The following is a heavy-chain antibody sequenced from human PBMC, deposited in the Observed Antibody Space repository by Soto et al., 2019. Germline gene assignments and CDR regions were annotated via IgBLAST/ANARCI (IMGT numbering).Heavy chain of an antibody. V-gene: IGHV1-69*13. D-gene: IGHD3-22*01. Sequence: ASVKVSCKASGGTFSSYAISWVRQAPGQGLEWMGGIIPIFGTANYAQKFQGRVTITADESTSTAYMELSSLRSEDTAVYYCATAEVTMIVGYYFDYWGQGTLVTVSS. CDR1: GGTFSSYA. CDR2: IIPIFGTA. CDR3: ATAEVTMIVGYYFDY. J-gene: IGHJ4*02.